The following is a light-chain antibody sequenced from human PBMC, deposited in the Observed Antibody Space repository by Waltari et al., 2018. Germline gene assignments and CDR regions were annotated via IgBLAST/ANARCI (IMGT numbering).Light chain of an antibody. CDR2: GAS. V-gene: IGKV3-15*01. Sequence: IVMTQSPATLSVSPGERATLSCRASQSVSSNLAWYQQKPGQAPRLLIYGASTMSTGSPARFSGSGSGTEVTLTISSLQSEDLALYYCQQYNNWPPMTFGQGTRLEIK. CDR3: QQYNNWPPMT. CDR1: QSVSSN. J-gene: IGKJ5*01.